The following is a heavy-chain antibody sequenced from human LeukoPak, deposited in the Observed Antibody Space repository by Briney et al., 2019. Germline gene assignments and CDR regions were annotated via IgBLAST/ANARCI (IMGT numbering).Heavy chain of an antibody. CDR3: TRDDSSSWYGVSAY. D-gene: IGHD6-13*01. V-gene: IGHV3-49*03. Sequence: GGSLRLSCTASGFTFGDYAMSWFRQAPGKGLEWVGFIRSKAYGGTTEYAASVKGRFTISRDDSKSTAYLQMNSLKTEDTAVYYCTRDDSSSWYGVSAYWGQGTLVTVSA. J-gene: IGHJ4*02. CDR2: IRSKAYGGTT. CDR1: GFTFGDYA.